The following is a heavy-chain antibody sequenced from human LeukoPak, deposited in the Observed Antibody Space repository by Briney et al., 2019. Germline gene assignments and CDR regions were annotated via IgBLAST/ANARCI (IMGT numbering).Heavy chain of an antibody. CDR2: IYYSGST. D-gene: IGHD2-2*01. CDR3: ARGPLYCSSTSCRDAFDI. V-gene: IGHV4-59*01. Sequence: SETLSLTCTVSGGSISSYYWSWIRQPPGKGLEWIGYIYYSGSTNYNPSLKSRVTISVDTSKNQFSLKLSSVTAADTAVYYCARGPLYCSSTSCRDAFDIWGQGTMVTVSS. J-gene: IGHJ3*02. CDR1: GGSISSYY.